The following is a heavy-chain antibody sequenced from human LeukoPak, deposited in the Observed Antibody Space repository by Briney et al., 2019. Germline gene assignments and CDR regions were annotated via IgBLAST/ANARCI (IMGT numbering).Heavy chain of an antibody. CDR1: GFTLTSYS. CDR3: ARDHIVVVTAKNYYYYGMDV. V-gene: IGHV3-48*01. D-gene: IGHD2-21*02. Sequence: GGSLRLSFEASGFTLTSYSMNWVRQAPGKGLEWVSYISSISSSRYYADSLKGRFAICRYNAKKSLYLQMNSLRAEDTAVYYCARDHIVVVTAKNYYYYGMDVWGQGTTVTVSS. CDR2: ISSISSSR. J-gene: IGHJ6*02.